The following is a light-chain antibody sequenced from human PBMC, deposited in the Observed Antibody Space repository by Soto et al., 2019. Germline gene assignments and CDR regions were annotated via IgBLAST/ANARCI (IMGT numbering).Light chain of an antibody. CDR3: QSSDSTLTGYWV. CDR1: SSNIGAGYD. J-gene: IGLJ3*02. Sequence: QSVLTQPPSVSGAPGQRVTISCTGSSSNIGAGYDVHWYQQLPGTAPKLLIYDNANRPSGVPDRFSGSKSGTSASLAITGLQAEDEADYYCQSSDSTLTGYWVFGGGTKVTVL. V-gene: IGLV1-40*01. CDR2: DNA.